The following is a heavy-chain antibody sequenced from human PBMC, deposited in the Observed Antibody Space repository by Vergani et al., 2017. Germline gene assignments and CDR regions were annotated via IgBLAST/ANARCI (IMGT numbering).Heavy chain of an antibody. CDR2: INPSGGST. CDR3: ARDRRDGSQDY. D-gene: IGHD5-24*01. V-gene: IGHV1-46*01. J-gene: IGHJ4*02. Sequence: QVQLVQSGAEVKKPGASVKVSCKASGYTFTSYYMHWVRQAPGQGLEWMGIINPSGGSTSYAQKFQGRVTMTRDTSTSTVYRELSSLRSEDTAGYYCARDRRDGSQDYWGQGTLVTVSS. CDR1: GYTFTSYY.